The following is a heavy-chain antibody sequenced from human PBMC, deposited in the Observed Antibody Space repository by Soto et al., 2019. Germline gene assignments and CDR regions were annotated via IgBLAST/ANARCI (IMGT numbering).Heavy chain of an antibody. D-gene: IGHD2-21*02. CDR2: IHYSGRI. V-gene: IGHV4-30-4*08. CDR1: GGSISYEYYH. Sequence: QVQLQQSGPGLVKPSQTLSLTCTVSGGSISYEYYHWTWIRQSPGKGLEWIGYIHYSGRIIYNPSLQSRVTISVDTSKNQFSLQLSSVTAADTAVYFCAREDDGGDRDYYGLDVWGQGTTVTVSS. CDR3: AREDDGGDRDYYGLDV. J-gene: IGHJ6*02.